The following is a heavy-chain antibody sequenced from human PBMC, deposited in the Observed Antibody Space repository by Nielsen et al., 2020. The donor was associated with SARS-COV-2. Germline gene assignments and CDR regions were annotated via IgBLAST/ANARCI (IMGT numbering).Heavy chain of an antibody. CDR3: AKEEFTMIVVVITN. CDR2: ISGSGGST. D-gene: IGHD3-22*01. Sequence: GESLKISCAASGFTFSSYAMSWVRQAPGKGLEWVSAISGSGGSTYYADSVKGRFTISRDNSKNTLYLQMNSLRAEDTAVYCCAKEEFTMIVVVITNWGQGTLVTVSS. V-gene: IGHV3-23*01. J-gene: IGHJ4*02. CDR1: GFTFSSYA.